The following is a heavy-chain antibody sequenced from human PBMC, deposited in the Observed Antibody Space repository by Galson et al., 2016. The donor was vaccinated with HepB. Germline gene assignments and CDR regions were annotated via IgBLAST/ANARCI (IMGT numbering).Heavy chain of an antibody. CDR3: ARRNYCGGDCYFADH. CDR2: ISGSGGST. CDR1: GFTFSSYA. D-gene: IGHD2-21*02. J-gene: IGHJ4*02. Sequence: SLRLSCAASGFTFSSYAMSWVRQAPGKGLEWVSAISGSGGSTYYADSVKGRFTISRDNSKNTLYLQMNSLRAEDTAVYYCARRNYCGGDCYFADHWGQGTLVTVSS. V-gene: IGHV3-23*01.